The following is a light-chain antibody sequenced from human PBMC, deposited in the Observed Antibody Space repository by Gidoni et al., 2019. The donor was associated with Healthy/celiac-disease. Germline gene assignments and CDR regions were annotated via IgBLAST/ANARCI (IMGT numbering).Light chain of an antibody. J-gene: IGKJ5*01. CDR1: QSVSSY. CDR3: QQRSNWPRIT. Sequence: DIVLTQSPSTLSLSPGERATLSCRASQSVSSYLAWYQQKPGQAPRLLIYDASNRATGIPARFSGSGAGRDFTLTISSIEPEDFAVYYCQQRSNWPRITFXQXTRLEIK. V-gene: IGKV3-11*02. CDR2: DAS.